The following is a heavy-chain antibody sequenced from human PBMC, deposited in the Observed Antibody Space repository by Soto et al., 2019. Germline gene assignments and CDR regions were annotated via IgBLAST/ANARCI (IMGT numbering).Heavy chain of an antibody. D-gene: IGHD6-19*01. V-gene: IGHV4-39*01. CDR2: IYYSGST. Sequence: SETLSLTCTVSGGSISSSSYYWGWIRQPPGKGLGWIGSIYYSGSTYYNPSLKSRVTISVDTSKNQFSLKLSSVTAADTAVYYCAIYSSGWEYYFDYWGQGTLVTVSS. J-gene: IGHJ4*02. CDR1: GGSISSSSYY. CDR3: AIYSSGWEYYFDY.